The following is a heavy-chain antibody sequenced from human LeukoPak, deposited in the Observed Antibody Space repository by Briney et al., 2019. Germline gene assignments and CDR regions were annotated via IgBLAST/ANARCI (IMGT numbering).Heavy chain of an antibody. J-gene: IGHJ4*02. V-gene: IGHV5-51*01. CDR2: IYPGDSDT. CDR1: GYSFTSYW. CDR3: AKIDRQYCSRSSCYALDY. Sequence: GESLKISCKGSGYSFTSYWIGWMRQMPGKGLEWMGNIYPGDSDTRYSPSFQGQVTISADKSISTAYLQWSSLKASDTAMYYCAKIDRQYCSRSSCYALDYWGQGTQVTVSS. D-gene: IGHD2-2*01.